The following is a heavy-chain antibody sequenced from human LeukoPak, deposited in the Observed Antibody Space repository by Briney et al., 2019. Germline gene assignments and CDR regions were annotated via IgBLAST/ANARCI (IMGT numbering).Heavy chain of an antibody. D-gene: IGHD3-9*01. Sequence: PGRSLRLSCAASGFTFSSYGMHWVRQAPGKGLEWVAVIWYDGSNKYYADSVKGRFTISRDNSKNTLYLQMNSLRAEDTAVYYCARGTESGSRYFGFHDAFDIWGQGTMVTVPS. J-gene: IGHJ3*02. CDR2: IWYDGSNK. CDR1: GFTFSSYG. CDR3: ARGTESGSRYFGFHDAFDI. V-gene: IGHV3-33*01.